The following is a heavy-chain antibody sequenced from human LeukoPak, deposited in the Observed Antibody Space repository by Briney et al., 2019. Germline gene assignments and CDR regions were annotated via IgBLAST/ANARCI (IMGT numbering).Heavy chain of an antibody. CDR2: IYSDSST. V-gene: IGHV3-66*04. J-gene: IGHJ4*02. CDR1: GFTFSSYE. Sequence: GGSLRLSCAASGFTFSSYEMNWVRQAPGKGLEWVSAIYSDSSTYYADSVKGRFTISRDNSKNTLSLQMNSLRAEDTAVYYCARQYGAYDEFDYWGQGTLVTVAS. D-gene: IGHD5-12*01. CDR3: ARQYGAYDEFDY.